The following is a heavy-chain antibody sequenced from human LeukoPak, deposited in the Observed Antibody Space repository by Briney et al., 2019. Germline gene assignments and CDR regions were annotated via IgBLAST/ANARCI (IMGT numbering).Heavy chain of an antibody. CDR2: VSGSGGTT. CDR1: GFTFSSYA. V-gene: IGHV3-23*01. CDR3: ARGPSGYHNT. Sequence: GGSLRLSCAASGFTFSSYAMTWVRQAPGKGLEWVSGVSGSGGTTYYADSVKGRFTISRDNSKNTLYLQMNSLRAEDTAVYYCARGPSGYHNTGGQGTLVTVSS. J-gene: IGHJ4*02. D-gene: IGHD5-12*01.